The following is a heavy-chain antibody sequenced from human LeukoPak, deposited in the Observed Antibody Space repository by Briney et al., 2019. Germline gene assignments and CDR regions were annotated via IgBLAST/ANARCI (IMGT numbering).Heavy chain of an antibody. J-gene: IGHJ4*02. V-gene: IGHV1-69*13. CDR3: ARTYYDYVWGSWRGRTLDY. CDR2: IIPIFGTA. CDR1: GGTFSSYA. Sequence: ASVKVSCKASGGTFSSYAISWARQAPGQGLEWMGGIIPIFGTANYAQKFQGRVTITADESTSTAYMELRSLRSDDTAVYYCARTYYDYVWGSWRGRTLDYWGQGTLVTVSS. D-gene: IGHD3-16*01.